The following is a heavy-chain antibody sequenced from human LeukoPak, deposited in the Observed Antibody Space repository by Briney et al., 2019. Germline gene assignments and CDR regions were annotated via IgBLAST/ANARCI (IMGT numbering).Heavy chain of an antibody. CDR1: GFTFITYS. J-gene: IGHJ4*02. D-gene: IGHD2-8*02. CDR2: TVGGRPDT. CDR3: TKAPLRSCSGAFCYPFDY. V-gene: IGHV3-23*01. Sequence: GGSLRLSCAASGFTFITYSMSWVRQTPGKGLEWVAATVGGRPDTYHADSVKGRFTVSRDDSRSTLFLQMNSLRVEDTAVYYCTKAPLRSCSGAFCYPFDYWGQGTLVTVSS.